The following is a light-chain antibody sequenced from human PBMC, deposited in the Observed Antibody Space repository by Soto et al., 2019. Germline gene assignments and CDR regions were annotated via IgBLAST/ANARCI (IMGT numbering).Light chain of an antibody. J-gene: IGKJ4*01. Sequence: DVPMTQSPSSLSESVGDRVTITCRASQNISSFLNWYQQKPGKAPNLLIYSTSTLQSGVPSRFSGSGSGTDFTLTISSLQPEDFATYYCQQSYNTPLTFGGGTKVEIK. CDR3: QQSYNTPLT. CDR1: QNISSF. V-gene: IGKV1-39*01. CDR2: STS.